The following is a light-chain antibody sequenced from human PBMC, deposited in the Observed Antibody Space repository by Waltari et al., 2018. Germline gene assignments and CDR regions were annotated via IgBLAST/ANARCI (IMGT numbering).Light chain of an antibody. Sequence: QSALTQPASVSGSPGQSITISCTGTSSDVGGYNYVSWYQHQPGKAPKLMLYEVSNRPSGVSNRFSGSKSGNTASLTISGLQAEDEAHYYCSSYTSSISWVFGGGTKLTVL. J-gene: IGLJ3*02. CDR2: EVS. CDR1: SSDVGGYNY. V-gene: IGLV2-14*01. CDR3: SSYTSSISWV.